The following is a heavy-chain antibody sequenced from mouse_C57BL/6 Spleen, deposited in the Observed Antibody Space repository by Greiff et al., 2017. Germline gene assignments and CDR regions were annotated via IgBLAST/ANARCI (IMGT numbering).Heavy chain of an antibody. Sequence: QVQLKQPGAELVKPGASVKVSCKASGYTFTSYWLHWVKQRHGQGLEWIGRIHPSDSDTNYNPKFKGKATLTVEKSSSTAYMQLSSLPSEDSAVYYCAIPLYYDYAMDYWGQGTSVTVSS. V-gene: IGHV1-74*01. CDR1: GYTFTSYW. J-gene: IGHJ4*01. D-gene: IGHD2-1*01. CDR3: AIPLYYDYAMDY. CDR2: IHPSDSDT.